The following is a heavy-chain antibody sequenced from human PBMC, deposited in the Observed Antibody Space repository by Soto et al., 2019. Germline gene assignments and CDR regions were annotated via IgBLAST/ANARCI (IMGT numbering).Heavy chain of an antibody. Sequence: QVQVVESGGGVVQPVRSLRLSCVASGFTFSNFGMHWVRQAPGKGLEWVAVIWQDGKNKYYADSAEGRFTVSRDNSKNDLYMKMDSLTAEDTAVDYCARDHGQDEAMGYWGQGTLVTVSS. CDR2: IWQDGKNK. J-gene: IGHJ4*02. CDR3: ARDHGQDEAMGY. CDR1: GFTFSNFG. V-gene: IGHV3-33*01.